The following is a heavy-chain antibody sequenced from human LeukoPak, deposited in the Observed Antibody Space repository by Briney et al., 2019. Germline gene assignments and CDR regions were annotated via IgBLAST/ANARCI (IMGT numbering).Heavy chain of an antibody. Sequence: GGSLRLSCATSGSTFSNNWMHWVRQGPGKGLEWVSPINPDGTRTNYANSVKGRFTISRDNAKNTLYLQMNSLRAEDTAVYYCAKSRGDRSGLDYWGQGTLVTVS. CDR1: GSTFSNNW. CDR3: AKSRGDRSGLDY. CDR2: INPDGTRT. J-gene: IGHJ4*02. D-gene: IGHD2-21*02. V-gene: IGHV3-74*01.